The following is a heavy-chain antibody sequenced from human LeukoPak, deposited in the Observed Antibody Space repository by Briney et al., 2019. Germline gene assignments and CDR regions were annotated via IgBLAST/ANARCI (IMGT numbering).Heavy chain of an antibody. CDR3: ASDRRRIAVAGTGAFDI. D-gene: IGHD6-19*01. V-gene: IGHV4-4*07. CDR1: GGSISSYY. Sequence: TSETLSLTCTVSGGSISSYYWSWIRQPAGKGLEWIGRIYTSGSTNYNPSLKSRVTMSVDTSKNQFSLKLSSVTAADTAVYYCASDRRRIAVAGTGAFDIWGQGTMVTVSS. J-gene: IGHJ3*02. CDR2: IYTSGST.